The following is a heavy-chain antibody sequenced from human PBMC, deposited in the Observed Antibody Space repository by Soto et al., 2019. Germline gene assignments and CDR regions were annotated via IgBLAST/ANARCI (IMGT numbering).Heavy chain of an antibody. D-gene: IGHD2-15*01. J-gene: IGHJ6*02. CDR2: ISAYNGNT. CDR1: GYTFTSYG. V-gene: IGHV1-18*01. Sequence: ASVKVSCKASGYTFTSYGISWVRQAPGQRLEWMGWISAYNGNTNYAQKLQGRVTMTTDTSTSTAYMELRSLRSDDTAVYYCAREGYCSGGSCYRLYYYYGMDVWGQGTTVTVSS. CDR3: AREGYCSGGSCYRLYYYYGMDV.